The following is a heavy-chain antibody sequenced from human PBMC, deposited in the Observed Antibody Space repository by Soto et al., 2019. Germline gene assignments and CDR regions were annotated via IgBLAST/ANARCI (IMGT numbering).Heavy chain of an antibody. J-gene: IGHJ4*02. CDR3: EKEVSLGSPVELGY. V-gene: IGHV3-23*01. D-gene: IGHD1-7*01. Sequence: GWSLRLSCAASGFTFSIFAMSWVRQSPGKGLEWVSTISGSGGSTYYADAVKGRFSISRDNSMGTLYLQMKSLRVEDTAIYYCEKEVSLGSPVELGYWGQGTLVTVSS. CDR1: GFTFSIFA. CDR2: ISGSGGST.